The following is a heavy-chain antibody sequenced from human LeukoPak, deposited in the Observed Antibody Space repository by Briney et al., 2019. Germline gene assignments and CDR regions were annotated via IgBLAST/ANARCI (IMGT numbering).Heavy chain of an antibody. CDR2: ISSTSETI. CDR1: GFTFTNYG. D-gene: IGHD1-26*01. Sequence: PGGSLRLSCATSGFTFTNYGMNWVRQAPGKGLEWVSYISSTSETIYYADSVKGRFTISRDNSKNTVYLQMNSLRAEDTAIYYCAKASWAGVTTTYFDYWGQGTLVTVSS. V-gene: IGHV3-48*01. J-gene: IGHJ4*02. CDR3: AKASWAGVTTTYFDY.